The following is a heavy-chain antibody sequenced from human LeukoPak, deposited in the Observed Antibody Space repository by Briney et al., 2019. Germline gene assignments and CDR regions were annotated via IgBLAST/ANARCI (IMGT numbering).Heavy chain of an antibody. V-gene: IGHV4-30-4*01. J-gene: IGHJ5*02. CDR1: GGSISSGDYY. Sequence: SETLSLTCTVSGGSISSGDYYWSWIRQPPGKGLEWIGYIYYSGSTYYNPSLKSRVTISVDTSKNQFSLKLTSVTAADTAVYYCARDSPRLGISAWGQGTLVIVSS. D-gene: IGHD1-26*01. CDR2: IYYSGST. CDR3: ARDSPRLGISA.